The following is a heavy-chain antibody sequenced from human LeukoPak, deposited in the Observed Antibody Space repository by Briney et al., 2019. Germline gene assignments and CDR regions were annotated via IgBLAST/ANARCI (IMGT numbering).Heavy chain of an antibody. CDR1: GGTFSSYA. CDR3: AAKSDIVVVPSSLGDAFDI. CDR2: IIPIFGTA. Sequence: SVKVSCKASGGTFSSYAISWVRQAPGQGLEWMGGIIPIFGTANYAQKFQGRVTITTDESTSTAYMELSSLRSEDTAVYYCAAKSDIVVVPSSLGDAFDIRGQGTRVTVST. V-gene: IGHV1-69*05. D-gene: IGHD2-2*01. J-gene: IGHJ3*02.